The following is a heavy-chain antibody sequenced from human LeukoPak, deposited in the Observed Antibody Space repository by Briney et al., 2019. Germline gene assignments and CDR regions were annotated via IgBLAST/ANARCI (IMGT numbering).Heavy chain of an antibody. J-gene: IGHJ4*02. CDR2: INHSGST. D-gene: IGHD6-6*01. V-gene: IGHV4-34*01. CDR1: GGSFSGYY. Sequence: PSETLSLTCAVYGGSFSGYYWSWIRQPPGKGLEWIGEINHSGSTNYNPSLKSRVTISVDTSKNQFSLKLSSVTAADTAVYYCVRGPLPYSSSHWGQGTLVTVSS. CDR3: VRGPLPYSSSH.